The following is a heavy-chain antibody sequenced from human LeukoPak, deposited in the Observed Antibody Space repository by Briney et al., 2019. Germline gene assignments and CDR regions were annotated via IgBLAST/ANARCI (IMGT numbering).Heavy chain of an antibody. J-gene: IGHJ4*02. V-gene: IGHV3-74*03. CDR2: IERDGIST. D-gene: IGHD3-16*02. CDR1: GFTLSTHF. CDR3: ARAGYYDYVWGSYRPYYFDY. Sequence: GGSLRLSCAASGFTLSTHFMHWVRQSPGKGPMWVSRIERDGISTQYADSVKGRFTISRDNAKNSLYLQMNSLRAEDTAVYYCARAGYYDYVWGSYRPYYFDYWGQGTLVAASS.